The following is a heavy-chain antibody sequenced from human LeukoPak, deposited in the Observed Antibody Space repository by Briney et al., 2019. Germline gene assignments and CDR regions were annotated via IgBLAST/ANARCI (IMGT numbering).Heavy chain of an antibody. J-gene: IGHJ4*02. Sequence: GGSLRLSCAASGFTFSSYGMNWVRQAPGKGLEWVSSISSSSYIYYADSVKGRFTISRDNAKNPLYLQMNSLRAEDTAVYYCARADWDTAMIDYWGQGTLVTVSS. CDR2: ISSSSYI. V-gene: IGHV3-21*01. CDR3: ARADWDTAMIDY. D-gene: IGHD5-18*01. CDR1: GFTFSSYG.